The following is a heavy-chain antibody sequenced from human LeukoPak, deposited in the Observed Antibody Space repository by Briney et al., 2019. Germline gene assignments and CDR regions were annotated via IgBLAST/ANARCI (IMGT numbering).Heavy chain of an antibody. D-gene: IGHD1-26*01. CDR2: VYYSGTT. CDR1: GGSFSGYY. Sequence: PSETLSLTCAVYGGSFSGYYWNWIRQPPGKGLEWIGYVYYSGTTNYNPSLKSRVTISVDTSKNQFSLKLSSVTAADTAVYYCARHSRPDSGSYPDYWGQGTLVTVSS. V-gene: IGHV4-59*08. J-gene: IGHJ4*02. CDR3: ARHSRPDSGSYPDY.